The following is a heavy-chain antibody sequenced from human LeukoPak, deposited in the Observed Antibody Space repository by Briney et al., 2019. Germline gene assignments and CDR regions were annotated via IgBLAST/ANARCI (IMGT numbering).Heavy chain of an antibody. CDR1: GFTFSSYA. D-gene: IGHD2-21*02. Sequence: GGSLRLSRAASGFTFSSYAMHWVRQAPGKGLEWVAVISYDGSNKYYADSVKGRFTISRDNSKSTLYLQMNSLRAEDTAAYYCARAELLSLDYWGQGTLVTVSS. CDR3: ARAELLSLDY. CDR2: ISYDGSNK. J-gene: IGHJ4*02. V-gene: IGHV3-30*04.